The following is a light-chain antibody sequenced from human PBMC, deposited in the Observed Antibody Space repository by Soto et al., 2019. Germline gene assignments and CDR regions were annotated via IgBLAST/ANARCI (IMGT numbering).Light chain of an antibody. V-gene: IGLV1-44*01. CDR3: AAWDDRLNGV. CDR2: SDN. J-gene: IGLJ2*01. Sequence: QSVLTQPPSASGTPGQRVTISCSGSRSNIGSNTVNWYQQLPGMAPTLLIYSDNQRSSGVPDRFSGSKSGTSASLAISGLQSEDEADYYCAAWDDRLNGVFGGGTKLTVL. CDR1: RSNIGSNT.